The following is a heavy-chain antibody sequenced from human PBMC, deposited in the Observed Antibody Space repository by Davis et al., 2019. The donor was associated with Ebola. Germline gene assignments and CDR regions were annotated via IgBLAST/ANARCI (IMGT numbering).Heavy chain of an antibody. CDR1: GYSFTNYW. J-gene: IGHJ4*02. CDR2: IYSGDSDT. CDR3: ASTGSGWYNFDY. Sequence: GESLKISCKGSGYSFTNYWIAWVRQMPGKGPEWMGIIYSGDSDTRYSPSFEGQVTISVDRSISTAYLQWSSLKASDSAMYYCASTGSGWYNFDYWGQGTLVTVS. V-gene: IGHV5-51*01. D-gene: IGHD6-19*01.